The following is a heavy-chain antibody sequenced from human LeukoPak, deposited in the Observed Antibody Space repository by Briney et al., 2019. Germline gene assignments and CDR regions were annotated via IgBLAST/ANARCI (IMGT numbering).Heavy chain of an antibody. Sequence: ASVKVSCKVSGDTLTELSMHWVRQAPGKGLEWMGGFDPEDGETIYAQKFQGRVTMTEDTSTDTAYMELSSLRSEDTAVYYCAVGRVLSTNDAFDIWGQGTMVTVSS. J-gene: IGHJ3*02. CDR3: AVGRVLSTNDAFDI. V-gene: IGHV1-24*01. D-gene: IGHD5/OR15-5a*01. CDR2: FDPEDGET. CDR1: GDTLTELS.